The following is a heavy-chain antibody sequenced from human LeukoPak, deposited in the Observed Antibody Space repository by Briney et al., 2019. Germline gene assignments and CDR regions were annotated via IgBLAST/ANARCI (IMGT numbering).Heavy chain of an antibody. D-gene: IGHD5-12*01. Sequence: GASVKVSCKASGYTFTSYDINWVRQATGQGLEWMGWMNPNSGNTGYAQKFQGRVTITRNTSISTAYMELSSLISEDTFVYYCARGLYSGYDSADFDYWGQGTLVTVSS. V-gene: IGHV1-8*03. CDR1: GYTFTSYD. J-gene: IGHJ4*02. CDR2: MNPNSGNT. CDR3: ARGLYSGYDSADFDY.